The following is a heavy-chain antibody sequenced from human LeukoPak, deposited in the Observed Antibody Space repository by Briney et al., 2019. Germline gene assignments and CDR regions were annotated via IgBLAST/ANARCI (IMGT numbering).Heavy chain of an antibody. CDR2: IYYSGNT. CDR1: GGSISSYY. D-gene: IGHD3-10*01. Sequence: SETLSLTCTVSGGSISSYYWSWIRQSPGKGLDWIGYIYYSGNTNYNPSLKSRATMSKDTSKNQFSLKLSSVTAADTAVYYCAREKISDNHRGVFDYWGQGTLVTVSS. J-gene: IGHJ4*02. V-gene: IGHV4-59*01. CDR3: AREKISDNHRGVFDY.